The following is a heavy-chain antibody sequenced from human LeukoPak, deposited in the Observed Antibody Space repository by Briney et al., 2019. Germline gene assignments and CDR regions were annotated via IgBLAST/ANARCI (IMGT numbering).Heavy chain of an antibody. D-gene: IGHD6-13*01. CDR2: IDAYNGNT. V-gene: IGHV1-18*01. J-gene: IGHJ4*02. Sequence: ASVEASCKPSGYTFTSYGISWVRQAPGQGLKWWGWIDAYNGNTNYAQKLQGRVTMTTDTSTSTAYMELRSLRSDDTAVYYCARGSGIAAAGTLLLDYWGQGTLVTVSS. CDR1: GYTFTSYG. CDR3: ARGSGIAAAGTLLLDY.